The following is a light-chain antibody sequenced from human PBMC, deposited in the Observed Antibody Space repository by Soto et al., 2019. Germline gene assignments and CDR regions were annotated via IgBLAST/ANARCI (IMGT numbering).Light chain of an antibody. CDR3: QSYDSSLSGSSVV. CDR2: GNS. Sequence: QSVLTQPPSVSGAPGQRVTIFCTGNSSNIGAGYDVHWYQQLPGTAPKLLIYGNSNRPSGVPDRFSASKSGTSASLAITVLQAEDEADYYCQSYDSSLSGSSVVFGGGTQLTVL. V-gene: IGLV1-40*01. CDR1: SSNIGAGYD. J-gene: IGLJ2*01.